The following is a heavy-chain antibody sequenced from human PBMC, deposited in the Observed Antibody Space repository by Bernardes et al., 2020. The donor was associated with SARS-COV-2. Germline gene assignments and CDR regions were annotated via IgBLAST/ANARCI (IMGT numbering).Heavy chain of an antibody. CDR2: VYYSGTT. J-gene: IGHJ4*02. CDR1: GGSISSYY. V-gene: IGHV4-59*01. D-gene: IGHD5-12*01. CDR3: ARGRMATIWSLNYFDS. Sequence: SETLSLTCIVSGGSISSYYWSWIRQPPGKGLEWIGYVYYSGTTNYNPSLKSRVTITVDTSKNKFSLRLSSVTAADAAVYFCARGRMATIWSLNYFDSWGQGTLITVSS.